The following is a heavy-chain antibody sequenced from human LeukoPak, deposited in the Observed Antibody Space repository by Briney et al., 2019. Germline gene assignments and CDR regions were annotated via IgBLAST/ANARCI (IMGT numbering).Heavy chain of an antibody. CDR3: AKARRLTYYYDSSGS. CDR1: GFTFSSYA. V-gene: IGHV3-23*01. Sequence: GGSLRLSCAASGFTFSSYAMGWVRQAPGKGLEWVSAISGSGGSTYYADSVKGRFTISRDNSKNTLYLQMNSLRAEDTAVYYCAKARRLTYYYDSSGSWGQGTLVTVSS. CDR2: ISGSGGST. J-gene: IGHJ5*02. D-gene: IGHD3-22*01.